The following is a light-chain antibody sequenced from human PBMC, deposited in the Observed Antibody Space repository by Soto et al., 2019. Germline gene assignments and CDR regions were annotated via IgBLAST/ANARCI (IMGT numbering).Light chain of an antibody. J-gene: IGLJ1*01. V-gene: IGLV2-14*01. CDR3: SSYTSSSTPYV. CDR2: DVS. Sequence: QSVLTQPASVSGSPGQSITISCTGTRSDVGNYNYVSWYQQHPGKAPKLMIYDVSNRPSGVSNRFSGSKSGNTASLTISGLQAEDEADYYCSSYTSSSTPYVFGTGTKVTVL. CDR1: RSDVGNYNY.